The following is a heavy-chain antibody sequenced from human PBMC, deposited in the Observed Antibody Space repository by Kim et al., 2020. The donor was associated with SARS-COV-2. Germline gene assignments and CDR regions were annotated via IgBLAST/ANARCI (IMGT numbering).Heavy chain of an antibody. V-gene: IGHV3-43D*03. CDR1: GFTFDDYA. J-gene: IGHJ6*02. Sequence: GGSLRLSCAASGFTFDDYAMHWVRQAPGKGLEWVSLISWDGGSTYYADSVKGRFTISRDNSKNSLYLQMNSLRAEDTALYYCAKAQGYCSSTSCYGYYYYYGMDVWGQGTTVTVSS. CDR2: ISWDGGST. CDR3: AKAQGYCSSTSCYGYYYYYGMDV. D-gene: IGHD2-2*01.